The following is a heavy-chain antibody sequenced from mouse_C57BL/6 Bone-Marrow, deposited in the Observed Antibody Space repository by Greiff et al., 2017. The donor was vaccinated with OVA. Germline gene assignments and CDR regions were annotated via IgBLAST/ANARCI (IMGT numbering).Heavy chain of an antibody. D-gene: IGHD1-1*01. CDR1: GYTFTSYW. Sequence: QVQLQQPGAELVMPGASVKLSCKASGYTFTSYWMHWVKQRPGQGLEWIGEIDPSDSYTNYNQKFKGKSTLTVDKSSSTAYMQLSSLTSEDSAVYYCARRFYYYCSSYVDYAMDYWGKGTSVTVSS. CDR3: ARRFYYYCSSYVDYAMDY. CDR2: IDPSDSYT. J-gene: IGHJ4*01. V-gene: IGHV1-69*01.